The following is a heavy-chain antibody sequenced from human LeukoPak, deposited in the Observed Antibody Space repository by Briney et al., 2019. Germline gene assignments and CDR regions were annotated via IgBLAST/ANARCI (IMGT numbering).Heavy chain of an antibody. CDR2: ISAYNGNT. CDR1: GYTFTSYG. V-gene: IGHV1-18*01. Sequence: ASVTVSYKASGYTFTSYGIIWVRQAPGQGLEWMGWISAYNGNTNYAQKLQGRVTMTTDTSTSTAYMELRSLRSDDTAVYYCARDSMRGWYKEVGYYYYYGMDVWGQGTMVTVSS. CDR3: ARDSMRGWYKEVGYYYYYGMDV. D-gene: IGHD6-19*01. J-gene: IGHJ6*02.